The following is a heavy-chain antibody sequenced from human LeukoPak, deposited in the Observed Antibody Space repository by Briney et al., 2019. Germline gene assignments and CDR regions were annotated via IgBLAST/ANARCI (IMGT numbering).Heavy chain of an antibody. CDR3: ARDRDNWFDP. CDR1: GGSISSGDYY. J-gene: IGHJ5*02. V-gene: IGHV4-30-4*08. CDR2: IYYSGST. Sequence: SETLSLTCTVSGGSISSGDYYWSWIRQPPGKGLEWIGYIYYSGSTYYNPSLKSRVTISVDTSKNQFSLKLSSVTAAGTAVYYCARDRDNWFDPWGQGTLVTVSS. D-gene: IGHD3-10*01.